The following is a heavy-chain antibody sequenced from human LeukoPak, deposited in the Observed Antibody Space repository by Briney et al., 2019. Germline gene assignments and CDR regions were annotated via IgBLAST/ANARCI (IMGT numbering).Heavy chain of an antibody. CDR2: ISGSGGST. Sequence: GGSLRLSCAASGFTFSSYAMSWVRQAPGKGLEWVSAISGSGGSTYYSDSAKGRFTISRDNSKNTLYLQMNSLRVEDTAIYFCAKDSIPDGYNSLDYWGQGTQVIVSS. D-gene: IGHD5-24*01. CDR3: AKDSIPDGYNSLDY. CDR1: GFTFSSYA. J-gene: IGHJ4*02. V-gene: IGHV3-23*01.